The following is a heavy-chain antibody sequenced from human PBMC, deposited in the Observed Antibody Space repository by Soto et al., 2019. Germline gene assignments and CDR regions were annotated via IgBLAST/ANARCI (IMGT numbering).Heavy chain of an antibody. D-gene: IGHD6-13*01. V-gene: IGHV4-59*08. CDR1: GGSIMSYF. J-gene: IGHJ4*02. CDR3: ARHLPGNVFGQGY. Sequence: SETLSLTCTVSGGSIMSYFWSWVRQPPGKGLEWIGQIYSSGSTYYSPSLKSRVTISVDTSENQFSLKLSSVTAADTAVYYCARHLPGNVFGQGYWGPGSQVTVSS. CDR2: IYSSGST.